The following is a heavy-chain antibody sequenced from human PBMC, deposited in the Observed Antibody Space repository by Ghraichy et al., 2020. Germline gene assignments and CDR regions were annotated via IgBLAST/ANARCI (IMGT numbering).Heavy chain of an antibody. Sequence: GESLRLSCATSGFVFSRYKMNWVRQAPGKGPEWVSYINRSGDLVAYADSVKGRFTISRDNARNSLYLQMNSLRDEDTAVYYCARDLVVPDFGLVSYAFDVWGLGTMVTVSS. CDR1: GFVFSRYK. V-gene: IGHV3-48*02. J-gene: IGHJ3*01. CDR2: INRSGDLV. D-gene: IGHD2-21*01. CDR3: ARDLVVPDFGLVSYAFDV.